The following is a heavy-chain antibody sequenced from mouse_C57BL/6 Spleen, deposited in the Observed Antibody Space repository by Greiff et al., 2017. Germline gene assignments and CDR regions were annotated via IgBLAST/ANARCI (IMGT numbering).Heavy chain of an antibody. Sequence: VQLQESGAELVKPGASVKISCKASGYAFSSYWMNWVKQRPGKGLEWIGQIYPGDGDTNYHGKFKGKATLPADESSIPAYMQLISLTSEDSAVDFCATWRHLYYGSIYFDYWGQSTTLTVSS. CDR3: ATWRHLYYGSIYFDY. V-gene: IGHV1-80*01. CDR1: GYAFSSYW. CDR2: IYPGDGDT. J-gene: IGHJ2*01. D-gene: IGHD1-1*01.